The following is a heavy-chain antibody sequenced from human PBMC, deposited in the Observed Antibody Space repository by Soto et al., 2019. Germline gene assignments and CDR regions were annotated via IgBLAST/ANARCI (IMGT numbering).Heavy chain of an antibody. V-gene: IGHV3-64*01. J-gene: IGHJ4*02. Sequence: EVPLVESGGGLVQPGGSLRLSCAASGFTFSSYAMHWVRQAPGKGLEYVSAISSNGGSTYYANSVKGRFPISRDNSENALYLQMGSLRAEDMAVYYCARGRQWGCYCAYWGQGTLVTVSS. D-gene: IGHD6-19*01. CDR3: ARGRQWGCYCAY. CDR2: ISSNGGST. CDR1: GFTFSSYA.